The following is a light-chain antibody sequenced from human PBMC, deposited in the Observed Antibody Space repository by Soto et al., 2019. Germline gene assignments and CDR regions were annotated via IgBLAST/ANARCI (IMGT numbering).Light chain of an antibody. CDR3: QQSDSLPIT. Sequence: DIQMTQSPYSLSASVGDRVTITCPASQDISNYLNWYQQRPGKAPKLLIYDASNLERGVPSRLSGTRSGTHFTFAITSLQPEDVARYYCQQSDSLPITFGQGTRLEI. CDR1: QDISNY. CDR2: DAS. V-gene: IGKV1-33*01. J-gene: IGKJ5*01.